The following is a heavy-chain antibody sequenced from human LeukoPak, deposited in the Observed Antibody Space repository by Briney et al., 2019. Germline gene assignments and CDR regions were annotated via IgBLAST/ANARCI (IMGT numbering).Heavy chain of an antibody. V-gene: IGHV3-53*01. D-gene: IGHD3-22*01. Sequence: GGSLRLSCAASGFTFSSHAMSWVRQAPGKGLEWVSVIYSGGTTYYADSVKGRFTISRDISKNTLYLQMGSLRVEDTAVYYCARMLISSGYYVDSWGQGTLVTVSS. J-gene: IGHJ4*02. CDR2: IYSGGTT. CDR1: GFTFSSHA. CDR3: ARMLISSGYYVDS.